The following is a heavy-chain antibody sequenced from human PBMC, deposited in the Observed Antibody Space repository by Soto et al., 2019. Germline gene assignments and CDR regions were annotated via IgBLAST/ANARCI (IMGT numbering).Heavy chain of an antibody. V-gene: IGHV1-8*01. Sequence: ASVKVSCKASGYSFTSLDINWVRQTTGQGLEWMGWMQPSSGRTGYAQKFQGRVTMTRDTSINTAYMELSSLTSDDTAFYYCARGVTAGVDYWGQGTLVTVSS. CDR2: MQPSSGRT. D-gene: IGHD1-26*01. J-gene: IGHJ4*02. CDR3: ARGVTAGVDY. CDR1: GYSFTSLD.